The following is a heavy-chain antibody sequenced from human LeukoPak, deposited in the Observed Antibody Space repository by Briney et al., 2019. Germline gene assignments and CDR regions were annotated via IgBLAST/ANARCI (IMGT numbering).Heavy chain of an antibody. Sequence: GGSLRLSCAASGFTFSSFGMNWVRQAPGQGLEWVSSISSSSSDIYYADSVKGRFTISRDNAKNSLYLQMNSLRAEDTAVYYCARRYSYGYVDYWGQGTLVTVSS. V-gene: IGHV3-21*01. CDR3: ARRYSYGYVDY. CDR1: GFTFSSFG. CDR2: ISSSSSDI. D-gene: IGHD5-18*01. J-gene: IGHJ4*02.